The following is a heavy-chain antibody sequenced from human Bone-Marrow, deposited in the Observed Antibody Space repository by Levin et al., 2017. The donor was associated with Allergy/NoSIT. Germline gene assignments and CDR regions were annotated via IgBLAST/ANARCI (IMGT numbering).Heavy chain of an antibody. Sequence: GGSLRLSCVASGFNARRKFMSWVRQAPGKGLEWVSLIQSGDSTSYAESVRGRFTISRDKSKNTLYLEMNSLTPEDTAVYYCARKGYGGDQGLDYWGQGALVTVTS. CDR3: ARKGYGGDQGLDY. V-gene: IGHV3-66*02. CDR2: IQSGDST. CDR1: GFNARRKF. D-gene: IGHD2-21*02. J-gene: IGHJ4*02.